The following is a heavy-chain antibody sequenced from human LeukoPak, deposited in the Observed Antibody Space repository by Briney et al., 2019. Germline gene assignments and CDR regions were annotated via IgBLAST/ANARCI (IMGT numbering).Heavy chain of an antibody. CDR2: VYTSGST. Sequence: SETLSLTCTVSGGFISSYYWSWIRQPAGKGLEWIGRVYTSGSTNYNPSLKSRVTMSVDTSKNQFSLKLSSVTAADTAVYCCARDNMVRGVIITNWFDPWGQGTLVTVSS. V-gene: IGHV4-4*07. CDR3: ARDNMVRGVIITNWFDP. D-gene: IGHD3-10*01. CDR1: GGFISSYY. J-gene: IGHJ5*02.